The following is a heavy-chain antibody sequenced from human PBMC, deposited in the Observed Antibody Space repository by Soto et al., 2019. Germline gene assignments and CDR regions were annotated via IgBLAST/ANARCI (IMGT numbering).Heavy chain of an antibody. CDR1: GYSFTSYW. CDR2: IDPSDSYT. V-gene: IGHV5-10-1*01. CDR3: ARHEYCSGGSCPYYFDY. J-gene: IGHJ4*02. D-gene: IGHD2-15*01. Sequence: PGESLKISCKGSGYSFTSYWISWVRQMPGKGLEWMGRIDPSDSYTNYSPSFQGHVTISADKSISTAYLQWSSLKASDTAMYYCARHEYCSGGSCPYYFDYWGQGTLVTVSS.